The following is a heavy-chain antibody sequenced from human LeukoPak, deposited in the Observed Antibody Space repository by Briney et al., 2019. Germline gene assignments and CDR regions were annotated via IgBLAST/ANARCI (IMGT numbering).Heavy chain of an antibody. CDR3: AKEPPPRRIYLHPISDDY. CDR2: ISGSAST. D-gene: IGHD5/OR15-5a*01. CDR1: GFTFGIYA. V-gene: IGHV3-23*01. Sequence: GGSLRLSCAASGFTFGIYAMSWVRQAPGKGLEWVSGISGSASTYYADSVKGRFTISRDNSKNTLYLQMNSLRAEDTAVYYCAKEPPPRRIYLHPISDDYWGQGTLVTVSS. J-gene: IGHJ4*02.